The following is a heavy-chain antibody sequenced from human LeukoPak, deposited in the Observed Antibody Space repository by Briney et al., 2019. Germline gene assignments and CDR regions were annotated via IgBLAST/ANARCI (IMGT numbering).Heavy chain of an antibody. Sequence: PGGSLRLSCAASGFTFSRYGMSWVRQAPGKGLEWVSAISGSGGSTYYADSVKGRFTISRDNAKNSLYLQMNSLRAEDTAVYYCARARSSYGYGDAFDIWGQGTMVTVSS. J-gene: IGHJ3*02. CDR1: GFTFSRYG. V-gene: IGHV3-23*01. CDR3: ARARSSYGYGDAFDI. D-gene: IGHD5-18*01. CDR2: ISGSGGST.